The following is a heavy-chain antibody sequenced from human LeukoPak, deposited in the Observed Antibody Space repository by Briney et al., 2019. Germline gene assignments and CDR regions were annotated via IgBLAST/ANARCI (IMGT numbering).Heavy chain of an antibody. CDR3: AKDPNGDYVGAFDF. CDR1: GFTFTTYA. D-gene: IGHD4-17*01. CDR2: IGGGGGNI. J-gene: IGHJ3*01. Sequence: GGSLRLSCAASGFTFTTYAMSWVRQAPGKGLEWVSAIGGGGGNIHYAESVRGRFTISRDNSKNMLFLQMNSLRADDTAVYYCAKDPNGDYVGAFDFWGQGTMVSVS. V-gene: IGHV3-23*01.